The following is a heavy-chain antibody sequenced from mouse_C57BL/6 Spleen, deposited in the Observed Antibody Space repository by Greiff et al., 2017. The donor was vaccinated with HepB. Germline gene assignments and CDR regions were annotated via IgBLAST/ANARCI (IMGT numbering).Heavy chain of an antibody. D-gene: IGHD2-4*01. CDR3: ASGGLRRFDY. CDR1: GFTFSSYT. CDR2: ISGGGGNT. J-gene: IGHJ2*01. Sequence: EVQVVESGGGLVKPGGSLKLSCAASGFTFSSYTMSWVRQTPEKRLEWVATISGGGGNTYYPDSVKGRFTISRDNAKNTLYLQMSSLRSEDTALYYCASGGLRRFDYWGQGTTLTVSS. V-gene: IGHV5-9*01.